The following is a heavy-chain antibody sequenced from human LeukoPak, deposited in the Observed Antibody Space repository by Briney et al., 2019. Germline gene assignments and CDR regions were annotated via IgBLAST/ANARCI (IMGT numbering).Heavy chain of an antibody. CDR1: GFTFSSYS. Sequence: GGSLRLSCAASGFTFSSYSMNWVRQAPGKGLEGVSYISSSSTIYYADSVKGRFTISRDNAKNSLYLQMNSLRAEDTAVYYCAREYSSSWYVSDGLDYWGQGTLVTVSS. CDR2: ISSSSTI. V-gene: IGHV3-48*01. CDR3: AREYSSSWYVSDGLDY. J-gene: IGHJ4*02. D-gene: IGHD6-13*01.